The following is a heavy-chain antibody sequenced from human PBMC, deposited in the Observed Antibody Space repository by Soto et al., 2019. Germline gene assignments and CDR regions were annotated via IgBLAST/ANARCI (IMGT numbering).Heavy chain of an antibody. J-gene: IGHJ6*03. Sequence: LRLSCGASGFTFSSYSMNWVRQAPGKGLEWVSSISSSSSYIYYADSVKGRFTISRDNAKNSLYLQMNSLRAEDTAVYYCARSQRGVSKFDRKSYYYYYYMDVLGKGTTVTGFS. CDR3: ARSQRGVSKFDRKSYYYYYYMDV. V-gene: IGHV3-21*01. CDR2: ISSSSSYI. D-gene: IGHD3-22*01. CDR1: GFTFSSYS.